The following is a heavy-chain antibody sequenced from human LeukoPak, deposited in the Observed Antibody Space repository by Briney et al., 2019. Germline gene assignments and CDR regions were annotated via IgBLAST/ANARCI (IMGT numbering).Heavy chain of an antibody. V-gene: IGHV6-1*01. D-gene: IGHD3-3*01. CDR1: GDSVSSNSAA. CDR3: ARGRITIFGVVLYYFDY. J-gene: IGHJ4*02. CDR2: TYYRSKWYN. Sequence: SQTLSLTCAISGDSVSSNSAAWNWIRQSPSRGLEWLGRTYYRSKWYNDYAVSVNSRITINPDTSKNQFSLQLNSVTPEDTAVYYCARGRITIFGVVLYYFDYWGQGTLVTVSS.